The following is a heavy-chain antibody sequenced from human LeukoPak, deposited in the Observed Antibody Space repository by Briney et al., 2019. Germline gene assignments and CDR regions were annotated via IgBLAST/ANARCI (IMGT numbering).Heavy chain of an antibody. V-gene: IGHV1-3*02. J-gene: IGHJ4*02. CDR3: ARAYNYYDSSGYYLGYYFDY. D-gene: IGHD3-22*01. Sequence: GASVKVSCKASGYTFTGYAMHWVRQAPGQRLEWMGWSNAGNGNTKYSQEFQGRVTITRDTSASTAYMELSSLRSEDMAVYYCARAYNYYDSSGYYLGYYFDYWGQGTLVTVSS. CDR2: SNAGNGNT. CDR1: GYTFTGYA.